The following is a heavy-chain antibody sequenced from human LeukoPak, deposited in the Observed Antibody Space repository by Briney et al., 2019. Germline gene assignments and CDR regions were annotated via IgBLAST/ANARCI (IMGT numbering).Heavy chain of an antibody. CDR1: GFTFSSYG. J-gene: IGHJ4*02. D-gene: IGHD3-9*01. CDR2: ISHDGSNK. CDR3: AKDQSTGYDILTGTFDY. Sequence: PGGSLRLSCAASGFTFSSYGMLWVRQAPGKGLEWVAVISHDGSNKYYADSVKGRFTISRDNSKNTLYLQMNSLRAEDTAVYYCAKDQSTGYDILTGTFDYWGQGTLVTVSS. V-gene: IGHV3-30*18.